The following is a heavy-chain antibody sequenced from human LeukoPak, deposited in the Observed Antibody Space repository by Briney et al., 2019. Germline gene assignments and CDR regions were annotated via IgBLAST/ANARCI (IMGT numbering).Heavy chain of an antibody. V-gene: IGHV3-23*01. D-gene: IGHD6-19*01. CDR1: GFTFSSYA. Sequence: GGSLRLSCAASGFTFSSYAMSWVRQAPGKGLEWVSGISGSGGSTYYADSVKGRFTTSRDNSKNTLYLQMNSLRAEDTAVYYCAKDRDYSGGWYQADYWGQGTLVTVSS. CDR2: ISGSGGST. J-gene: IGHJ4*02. CDR3: AKDRDYSGGWYQADY.